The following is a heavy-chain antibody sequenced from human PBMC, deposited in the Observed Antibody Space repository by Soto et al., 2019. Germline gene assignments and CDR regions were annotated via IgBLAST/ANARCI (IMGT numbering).Heavy chain of an antibody. Sequence: SVKVSCKASGFTFTSSAVQWVRQARGQRLEWIGWIVVGSGNTNYAQKFQERVTITRDMSTSTAYMELSSLRSEDTAVYYCAAGSPYDSSGYYTAYYFDYWGQGTLVTVSS. CDR3: AAGSPYDSSGYYTAYYFDY. CDR2: IVVGSGNT. CDR1: GFTFTSSA. V-gene: IGHV1-58*01. D-gene: IGHD3-22*01. J-gene: IGHJ4*02.